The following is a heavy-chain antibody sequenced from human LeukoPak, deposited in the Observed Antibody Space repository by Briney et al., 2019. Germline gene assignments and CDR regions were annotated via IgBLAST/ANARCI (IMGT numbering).Heavy chain of an antibody. CDR2: ITYDGYNK. J-gene: IGHJ4*02. V-gene: IGHV3-30*03. Sequence: TGTSLRLSCAASGFTFTNYGMHWVRQAPGKGLEWMALITYDGYNKYYSDSVKGRFTISSDTSKNTLYLQMNSLRAEDTAVYYCARDLSPVVRASPMGYWGQGTPVTVSS. D-gene: IGHD3-10*01. CDR1: GFTFTNYG. CDR3: ARDLSPVVRASPMGY.